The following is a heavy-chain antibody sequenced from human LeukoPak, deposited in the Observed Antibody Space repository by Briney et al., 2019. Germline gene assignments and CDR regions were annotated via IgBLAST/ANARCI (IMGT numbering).Heavy chain of an antibody. Sequence: SETLSLTCTVSGGSISSSRYYWGWIRQPPGKGLEWIGSIYYSGSTYYNPSLKSRVTISVDTSKNQFSLKLSSVTAADTAVYYCARRGPAATREYNWFDPWGQGTLVTVSS. J-gene: IGHJ5*02. CDR3: ARRGPAATREYNWFDP. CDR2: IYYSGST. V-gene: IGHV4-39*01. CDR1: GGSISSSRYY. D-gene: IGHD2-2*01.